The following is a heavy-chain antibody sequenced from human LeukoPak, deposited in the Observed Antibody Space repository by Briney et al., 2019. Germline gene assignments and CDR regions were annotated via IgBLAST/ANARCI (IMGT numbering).Heavy chain of an antibody. CDR2: IKQDGNEK. Sequence: GGSLRLSCAASGFTFNTYWMTWVRQTPGKGLEWVANIKQDGNEKYFVDSVKGRFTISRDNAKNSVYLQMNSLRAEDTAVYYCATGRYCTGVGCPIFDQWGQGTRVTVSS. V-gene: IGHV3-7*01. CDR1: GFTFNTYW. D-gene: IGHD2-8*02. J-gene: IGHJ4*02. CDR3: ATGRYCTGVGCPIFDQ.